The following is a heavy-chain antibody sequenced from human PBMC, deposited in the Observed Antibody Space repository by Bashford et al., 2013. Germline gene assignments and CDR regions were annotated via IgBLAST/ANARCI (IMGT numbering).Heavy chain of an antibody. J-gene: IGHJ4*02. V-gene: IGHV1-58*01. CDR2: IVVGSGNT. Sequence: SVKVSCKASGFTFTSSAVQWVRQARGQRLEWIGWIVVGSGNTNYAQKFQERVTITRDMSTSTAYMELSSLRSEDTAVYYCATKGISGWYGVLDYWGQGTLVTVSS. CDR1: GFTFTSSA. D-gene: IGHD6-19*01. CDR3: ATKGISGWYGVLDY.